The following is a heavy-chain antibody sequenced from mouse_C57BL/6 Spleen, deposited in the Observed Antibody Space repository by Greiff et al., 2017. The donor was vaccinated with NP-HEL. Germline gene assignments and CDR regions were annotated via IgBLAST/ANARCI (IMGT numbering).Heavy chain of an antibody. J-gene: IGHJ2*01. CDR1: GYAFTNYL. V-gene: IGHV1-54*01. Sequence: QVQLQQSGAELVRPGTSVKVSCKASGYAFTNYLIEWVKQRPGQGLEWIGVINPGSGGTNYNEKFKGKATLTADKSSSTAYMQLSSLTSEDSAVYFCARSSDYYGSHYWGQGTTLTVSS. CDR3: ARSSDYYGSHY. CDR2: INPGSGGT. D-gene: IGHD1-1*01.